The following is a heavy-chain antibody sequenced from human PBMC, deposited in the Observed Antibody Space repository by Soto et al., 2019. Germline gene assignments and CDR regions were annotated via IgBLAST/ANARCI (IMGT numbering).Heavy chain of an antibody. D-gene: IGHD2-2*01. CDR1: GFTFSTYW. Sequence: EVQLVQSGGDLVQPGGSLRLSCVASGFTFSTYWMTWVRQAPGMGLEWVAGIKEDGSEEVYVDSVKGRFSISRDNAKTSLYLQLNSLRAEDTAVYYCATAISSLFSNFDYWGQGSLVTVSS. CDR2: IKEDGSEE. J-gene: IGHJ4*02. CDR3: ATAISSLFSNFDY. V-gene: IGHV3-7*01.